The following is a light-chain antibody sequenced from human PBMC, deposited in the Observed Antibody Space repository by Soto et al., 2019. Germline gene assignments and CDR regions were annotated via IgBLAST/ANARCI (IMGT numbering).Light chain of an antibody. CDR1: QGISSY. V-gene: IGKV1-8*01. CDR2: AAS. CDR3: QQYYSYPPT. Sequence: IRMTQSPSSFSASTGDRVTITCRASQGISSYLAWYQQKPGKAPKLLVYAASTLQSGVPSRFSGSGSGTDFTLTISCLQSEDFATYYCQQYYSYPPTFGQGTKV. J-gene: IGKJ1*01.